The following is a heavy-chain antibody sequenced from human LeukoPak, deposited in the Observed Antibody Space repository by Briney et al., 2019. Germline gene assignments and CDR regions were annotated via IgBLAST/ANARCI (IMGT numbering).Heavy chain of an antibody. CDR1: GGSISSSSYY. Sequence: SETLSLTCTVSGGSISSSSYYWGWIRQPPGKGLEWIGYIYYSGSTNYNPSLKSRVTISVDTSKNQFSLKLSSVTAADTAVYYCARDPRQGPLSDAFDIWGQGTMVTVSS. J-gene: IGHJ3*02. V-gene: IGHV4-61*01. CDR3: ARDPRQGPLSDAFDI. CDR2: IYYSGST.